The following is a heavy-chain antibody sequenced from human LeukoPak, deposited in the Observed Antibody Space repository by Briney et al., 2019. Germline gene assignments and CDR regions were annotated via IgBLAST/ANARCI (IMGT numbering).Heavy chain of an antibody. CDR2: ISYDGSNK. J-gene: IGHJ4*02. D-gene: IGHD2-8*02. CDR3: ATYRQVLLPFES. V-gene: IGHV3-30*04. Sequence: PGGSLRLSCAASGFTFSSYAMHWVRQAPGKGLEWVAVISYDGSNKYYADSVKGRFTISRDNSKGTLSLQMNSLRAEDTAIYYCATYRQVLLPFESWGQGTLVTVSS. CDR1: GFTFSSYA.